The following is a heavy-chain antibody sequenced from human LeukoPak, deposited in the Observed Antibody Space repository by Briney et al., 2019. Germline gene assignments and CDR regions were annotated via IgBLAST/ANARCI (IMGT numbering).Heavy chain of an antibody. CDR1: GFTFSSYS. Sequence: GGSLRLSCAASGFTFSSYSMNWVRQAPGKGLEWVSSISSSSSYTYYADSVKGRFTISRDNAKNSLYLQMNSLRAEDTAVYYCARDHGYGSGSYWDYWGQGTLVTVSS. D-gene: IGHD3-10*01. V-gene: IGHV3-21*01. CDR2: ISSSSSYT. J-gene: IGHJ4*02. CDR3: ARDHGYGSGSYWDY.